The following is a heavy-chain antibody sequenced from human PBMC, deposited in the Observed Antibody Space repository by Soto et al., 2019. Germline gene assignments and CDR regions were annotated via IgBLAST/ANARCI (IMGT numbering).Heavy chain of an antibody. D-gene: IGHD6-13*01. CDR3: AREVSLGEYSSSWPNWFDP. J-gene: IGHJ5*02. Sequence: KPSETLSLTCTVSGGSISSYYWSWIRQPPGKGLEWIGYIYYSGSTNYNPSLKSRVTISVDTSKNQFSLKLSSVTAADTAVYYCAREVSLGEYSSSWPNWFDPWGQGTLVTVSS. V-gene: IGHV4-59*01. CDR2: IYYSGST. CDR1: GGSISSYY.